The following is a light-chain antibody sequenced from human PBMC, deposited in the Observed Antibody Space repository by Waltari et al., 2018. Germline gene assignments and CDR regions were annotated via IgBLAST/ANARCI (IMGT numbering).Light chain of an antibody. J-gene: IGLJ2*01. CDR2: AVH. Sequence: QSALTQPPSASGSLGQSVTIPSTGTINDIGRFPFVSWYQQHSGKAPKLIIYAVHKPPSGDPDGFSSSESGNTASLTVSWHQVEDEADYYCNSYAGIRHLGIVGGTILSVL. CDR1: INDIGRFPF. CDR3: NSYAGIRHLG. V-gene: IGLV2-8*01.